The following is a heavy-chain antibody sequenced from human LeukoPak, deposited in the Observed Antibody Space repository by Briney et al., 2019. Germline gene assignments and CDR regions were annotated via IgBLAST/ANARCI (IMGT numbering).Heavy chain of an antibody. CDR3: AGAPYCSSTSCYKERAYNWFDP. J-gene: IGHJ5*02. CDR2: INHSGST. V-gene: IGHV4-34*01. CDR1: GASFSGYY. D-gene: IGHD2-2*02. Sequence: PSETLSLTCAVYGASFSGYYWSWIRQPPGKGLEWIGEINHSGSTNYNPSLRSRVTISVDTSKNQFSLKLSSVTAADTAVYYCAGAPYCSSTSCYKERAYNWFDPWGQGTLVTVSS.